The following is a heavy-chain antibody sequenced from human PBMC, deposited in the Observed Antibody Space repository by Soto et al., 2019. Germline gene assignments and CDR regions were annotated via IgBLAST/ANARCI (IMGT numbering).Heavy chain of an antibody. CDR2: ISGSGGST. V-gene: IGHV3-23*01. Sequence: HPGGSLRLSCAASGFTFSRYAMSWVRQAPGKGLEWVSAISGSGGSTYYADSVKGRFTISRDNSKNTPYLQMNSLRAEDTAVYYCATPTPADTAMVLNWYYGMDVWGQGTTVTVSS. CDR3: ATPTPADTAMVLNWYYGMDV. CDR1: GFTFSRYA. J-gene: IGHJ6*02. D-gene: IGHD5-18*01.